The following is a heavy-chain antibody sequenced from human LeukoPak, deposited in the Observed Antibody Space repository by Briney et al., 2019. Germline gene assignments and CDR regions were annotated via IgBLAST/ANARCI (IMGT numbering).Heavy chain of an antibody. V-gene: IGHV1-69*13. CDR1: GGTFSSYA. D-gene: IGHD3-3*01. Sequence: GASVKVSCKASGGTFSSYAISWVRQAPGQGLEWMGGIIPIFGTASYAQKFQGRVTITADESTSTAYMELSSLRSEDTAVYYCARSKDYDFWSGYRNWFDPWGQGTLVTVSS. CDR2: IIPIFGTA. J-gene: IGHJ5*02. CDR3: ARSKDYDFWSGYRNWFDP.